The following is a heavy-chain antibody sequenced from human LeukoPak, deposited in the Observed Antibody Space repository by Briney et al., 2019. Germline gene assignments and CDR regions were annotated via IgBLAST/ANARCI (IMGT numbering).Heavy chain of an antibody. J-gene: IGHJ4*02. CDR1: GGSFTIYS. Sequence: SETLSLTSAVDGGSFTIYSWTWIRQPPGKSLEWVGEIRPSGNTQYNPSLKGRVTISLDASKSQFYLKLNSVTAADTAVYYCARRVRSADYRLDYWGQGTLVTVSS. CDR3: ARRVRSADYRLDY. D-gene: IGHD4-11*01. CDR2: IRPSGNT. V-gene: IGHV4-34*01.